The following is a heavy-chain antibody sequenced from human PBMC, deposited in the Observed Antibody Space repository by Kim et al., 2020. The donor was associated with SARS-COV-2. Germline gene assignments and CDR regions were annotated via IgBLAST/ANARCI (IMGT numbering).Heavy chain of an antibody. Sequence: GGSLRLSCAASGFTFSVYGMHWVRQAPGKGLEWVSVIWYDGSNKYYADSVKGRFTISRDNSKNTLYLQMNSRRTEDTAVYYCARGGYGGNSEALVGYWGQGFLVTVSS. CDR3: ARGGYGGNSEALVGY. D-gene: IGHD2-21*02. CDR1: GFTFSVYG. V-gene: IGHV3-33*01. CDR2: IWYDGSNK. J-gene: IGHJ4*02.